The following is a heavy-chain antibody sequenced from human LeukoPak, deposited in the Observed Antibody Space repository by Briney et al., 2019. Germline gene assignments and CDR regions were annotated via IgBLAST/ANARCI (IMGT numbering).Heavy chain of an antibody. CDR3: AKDRSTVVTPYYYYGVDV. Sequence: GGSLRLSCAPSGFTFNDYAMHWVRQAPGKGPEWVAVISYDGSNKYYADSVKGRFTISRDNSKNTLYLQMNSLRAEDTAVYYCAKDRSTVVTPYYYYGVDVWGQGTTVTVSS. CDR1: GFTFNDYA. J-gene: IGHJ6*02. CDR2: ISYDGSNK. D-gene: IGHD4-23*01. V-gene: IGHV3-30-3*01.